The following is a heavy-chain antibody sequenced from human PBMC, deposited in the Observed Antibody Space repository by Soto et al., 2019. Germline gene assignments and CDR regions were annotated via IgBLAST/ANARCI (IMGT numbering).Heavy chain of an antibody. V-gene: IGHV5-51*01. CDR3: ARGQGYRSSYAHYYYSGMDV. CDR2: IYPGDSDT. Sequence: GESLKISCKGSGYSFTSYWIGWVRQMPGKGLEWMGIIYPGDSDTRYSPSFQGQVTISADKSISTAYLQWSSLKASDTAMYYCARGQGYRSSYAHYYYSGMDVWGQGTTVTVSS. D-gene: IGHD6-6*01. J-gene: IGHJ6*02. CDR1: GYSFTSYW.